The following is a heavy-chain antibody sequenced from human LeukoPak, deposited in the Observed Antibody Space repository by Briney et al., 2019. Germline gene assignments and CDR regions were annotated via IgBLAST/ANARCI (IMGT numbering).Heavy chain of an antibody. J-gene: IGHJ4*02. CDR1: GHTLTQLS. Sequence: ASVRVSCKVSGHTLTQLSIHWVRQAPGKGLEWMGGSHPEDGAPNFAQNFQGRISMTEDTSIDTAYLALTSLTSDDTAVYFCAAVRTSPQDFYDDIASRNPFDYWGQGTLLTVSS. V-gene: IGHV1-24*01. D-gene: IGHD2/OR15-2a*01. CDR2: SHPEDGAP. CDR3: AAVRTSPQDFYDDIASRNPFDY.